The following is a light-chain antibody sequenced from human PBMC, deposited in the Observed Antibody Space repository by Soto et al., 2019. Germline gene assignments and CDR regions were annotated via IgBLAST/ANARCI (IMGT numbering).Light chain of an antibody. CDR2: GAS. J-gene: IGKJ1*01. Sequence: EIVLTQSPGTLSLSPGQRATLSCRASESISRDYLAWYQQRLGQAPRLLIYGASSGATGIPDRFSGSGSGTDFTLTISRLEPEDCAVYYCQQYHSPPPRTFGQGTKVDIK. CDR1: ESISRDY. V-gene: IGKV3-20*01. CDR3: QQYHSPPPRT.